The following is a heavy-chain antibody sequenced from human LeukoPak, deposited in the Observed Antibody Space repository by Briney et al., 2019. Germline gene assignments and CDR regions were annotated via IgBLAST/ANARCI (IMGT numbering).Heavy chain of an antibody. CDR1: GFTFSSYA. J-gene: IGHJ4*02. V-gene: IGHV3-23*01. D-gene: IGHD5-18*01. CDR3: AKMILGYSYALDGDY. Sequence: PGGSLRLSCAASGFTFSSYAMSWVRQAPGKGLEWVSAISGNGGSTYYADSVKGRFTISRDNSKNTLYLQMNSLRAEDTAVYYCAKMILGYSYALDGDYWGQGTLVTVSS. CDR2: ISGNGGST.